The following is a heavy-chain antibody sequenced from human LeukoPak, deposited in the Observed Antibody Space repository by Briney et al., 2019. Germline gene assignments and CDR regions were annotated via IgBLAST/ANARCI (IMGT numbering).Heavy chain of an antibody. Sequence: SETLSLTRTVSGYSISSGYYWGWIRQPPGKGLEWIGSIYHSGSTYYNPSLKSRVTISVDTSKNQFSLKLSSVTAADTAVYYCAFSTVTHNTFDYWGQGTLVTVSS. CDR2: IYHSGST. CDR3: AFSTVTHNTFDY. V-gene: IGHV4-38-2*02. D-gene: IGHD4-11*01. CDR1: GYSISSGYY. J-gene: IGHJ4*02.